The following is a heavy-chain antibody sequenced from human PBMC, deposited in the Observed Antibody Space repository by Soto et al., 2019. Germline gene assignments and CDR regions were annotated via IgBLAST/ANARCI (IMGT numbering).Heavy chain of an antibody. V-gene: IGHV3-33*01. D-gene: IGHD3-22*01. Sequence: GGSLRLSCAASGFTFSSYGMHWVRQAPGKGLEWVAVIWYDGSNKYYADSVKGRFTISRDNSKNTLYLQMNSLRAEDTAVYYCARDGYDSSGYPMYYFDYWGQETLVTVSS. CDR3: ARDGYDSSGYPMYYFDY. J-gene: IGHJ4*02. CDR2: IWYDGSNK. CDR1: GFTFSSYG.